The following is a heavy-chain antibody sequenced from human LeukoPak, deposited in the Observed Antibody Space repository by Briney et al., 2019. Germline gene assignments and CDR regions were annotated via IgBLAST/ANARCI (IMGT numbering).Heavy chain of an antibody. V-gene: IGHV3-21*01. J-gene: IGHJ4*02. D-gene: IGHD7-27*01. Sequence: ETLSLTCTVSGGSISSSSYYWGWVRQAPGKGLEWVSSISSSSSYIYYADSVKGRFTISRDNAKNSLYLQMNSLRAEDTAVYYCARDGGPVALGLNYFDYWGQGTLVTVSS. CDR3: ARDGGPVALGLNYFDY. CDR1: GGSISSSSYY. CDR2: ISSSSSYI.